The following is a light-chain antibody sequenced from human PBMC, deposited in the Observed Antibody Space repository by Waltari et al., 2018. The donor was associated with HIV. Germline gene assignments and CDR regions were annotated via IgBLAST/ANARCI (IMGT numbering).Light chain of an antibody. Sequence: DIQLTQSPSSLSASVKDRVTITCRVSQGINIYLNWYRQKPGKVPKLLIYSASNLQSGVPSRCSGSGSGTDFTLTISSLQHEDVATYYDQRTYNAPSLTVGGGTKVGIK. CDR1: QGINIY. J-gene: IGKJ4*01. CDR3: QRTYNAPSLT. V-gene: IGKV1-27*01. CDR2: SAS.